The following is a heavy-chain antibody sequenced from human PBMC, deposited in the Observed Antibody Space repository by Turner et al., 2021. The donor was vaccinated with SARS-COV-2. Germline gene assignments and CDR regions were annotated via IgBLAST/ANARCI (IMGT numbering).Heavy chain of an antibody. D-gene: IGHD1-1*01. V-gene: IGHV3-30*03. J-gene: IGHJ4*02. CDR3: ARPRLNPSTGVDGTISMVDS. CDR2: SSHDGQNE. CDR1: CFPFSRSA. Sequence: QVQLVESGGGVFQPVRSRTLSCEGSCFPFSRSAMHWVRQAPGRGLEWVAVSSHDGQNENYAASGKGRFNISRDNSKNTVDLQMSTLRVEDTAVEYCARPRLNPSTGVDGTISMVDSWGQGILVIVSS.